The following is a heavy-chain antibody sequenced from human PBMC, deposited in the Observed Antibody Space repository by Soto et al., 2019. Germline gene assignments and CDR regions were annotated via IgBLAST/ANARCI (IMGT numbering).Heavy chain of an antibody. D-gene: IGHD3-22*01. V-gene: IGHV4-59*01. CDR1: GGSFNNDY. CDR3: ARDRYFYDSAGYYRPLDS. Sequence: PSETLSLTCTISGGSFNNDYWTWIRQSPGKGLEWIGYIFHSGITDYNPSVKSRVTISIDKSRNLFSLKLTSVTAADTAVYYCARDRYFYDSAGYYRPLDSWGQGILVPVYS. CDR2: IFHSGIT. J-gene: IGHJ5*01.